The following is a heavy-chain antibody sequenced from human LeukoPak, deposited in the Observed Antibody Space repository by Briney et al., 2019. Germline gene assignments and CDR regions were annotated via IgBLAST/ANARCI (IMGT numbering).Heavy chain of an antibody. Sequence: ASVKVSCKASGYIFIDYFIHWVRQTPGQGLEWMGWTNPNSGITRYAEKFQDRVTMTRDTAAYMELASLRSDDTAVYYCARAVSGTLGGAFDIWGQGTAVTVSS. CDR1: GYIFIDYF. CDR3: ARAVSGTLGGAFDI. J-gene: IGHJ3*02. D-gene: IGHD1-7*01. V-gene: IGHV1-2*02. CDR2: TNPNSGIT.